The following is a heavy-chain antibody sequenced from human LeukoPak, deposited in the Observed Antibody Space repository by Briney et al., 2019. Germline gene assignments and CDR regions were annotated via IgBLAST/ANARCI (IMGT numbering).Heavy chain of an antibody. CDR1: GYSISSGYY. V-gene: IGHV4-38-2*02. CDR2: IYYSGNT. Sequence: SETLSLTCTVSGYSISSGYYWGWIRQPPGKGLEWIGSIYYSGNTYYNPSLKSRITISVDTSKNQFSLKLSSVTAADTAVYYCARDTYYHAFDIWGQGTMVTVSS. CDR3: ARDTYYHAFDI. J-gene: IGHJ3*02. D-gene: IGHD3-10*01.